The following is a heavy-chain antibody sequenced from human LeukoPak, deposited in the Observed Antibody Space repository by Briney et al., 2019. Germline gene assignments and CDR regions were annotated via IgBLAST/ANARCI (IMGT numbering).Heavy chain of an antibody. CDR1: RYTFTGYY. CDR2: INPNSGGT. D-gene: IGHD2-2*01. Sequence: GASVKVSCTASRYTFTGYYMHWVRQAPGQGLDWMGWINPNSGGTNYAQKFQGWVTMTRDTSISTAYMELSRLRSDDTAVYYCARGSDIVVVPAAYNWFDPWGQGTLVTVSS. J-gene: IGHJ5*02. V-gene: IGHV1-2*04. CDR3: ARGSDIVVVPAAYNWFDP.